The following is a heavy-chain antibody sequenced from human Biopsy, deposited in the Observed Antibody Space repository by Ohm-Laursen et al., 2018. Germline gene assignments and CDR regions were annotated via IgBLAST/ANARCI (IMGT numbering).Heavy chain of an antibody. D-gene: IGHD3-10*01. Sequence: SQTLSLTCTVSGDSISSGVYYWNWFRQPPEKGLEWIGYISSGGYRKYTPSLQSLITISMDTSRNQFSLRLNSVTSADTAVYYCARAPYVSGSFGWFDPWGQGIVVTVSS. CDR1: GDSISSGVYY. V-gene: IGHV4-31*01. CDR2: ISSGGYR. CDR3: ARAPYVSGSFGWFDP. J-gene: IGHJ5*02.